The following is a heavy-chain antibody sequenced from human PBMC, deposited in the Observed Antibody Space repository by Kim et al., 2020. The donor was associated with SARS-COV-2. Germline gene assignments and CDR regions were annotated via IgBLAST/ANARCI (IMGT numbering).Heavy chain of an antibody. CDR2: IKQDGSEK. CDR1: GFTFSSYW. V-gene: IGHV3-7*01. D-gene: IGHD5-12*01. CDR3: ARDPRRDGSDADPFDY. Sequence: GGSLRLSCAASGFTFSSYWMSWVRQAPGKGLEWVANIKQDGSEKYYVDSVKGRFTISRDNAKNSLYLQMNSLRAEDTAVYYCARDPRRDGSDADPFDYWGQGTLVTVSS. J-gene: IGHJ4*02.